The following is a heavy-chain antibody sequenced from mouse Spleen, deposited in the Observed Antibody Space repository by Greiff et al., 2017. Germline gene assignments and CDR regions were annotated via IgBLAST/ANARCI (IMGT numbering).Heavy chain of an antibody. D-gene: IGHD4-1*02. J-gene: IGHJ2*01. Sequence: VQLQQSGPELVKPGASVKISCKASGYSFTGYYMNWVKQSPEKSLEWIGEINPSTGGTTYNQKFKAKATLTVDKSSSTAYMQLKSLTSEDSAVYYCARPNWDSDYWGQGTTLTVSS. CDR2: INPSTGGT. CDR3: ARPNWDSDY. CDR1: GYSFTGYY. V-gene: IGHV1-42*01.